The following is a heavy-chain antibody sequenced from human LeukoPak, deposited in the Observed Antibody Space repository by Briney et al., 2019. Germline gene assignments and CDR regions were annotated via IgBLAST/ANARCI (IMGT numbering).Heavy chain of an antibody. Sequence: GGSLRLSCAASGFTFSSYWMTWVRQAPGKGLDWVANIKQDGSEQCYVDSVKGRFTISRDNAKNSLYLQMNSLRAEDTAVYYCARAAPASRYGMDVWGQGTTVTVSS. CDR1: GFTFSSYW. J-gene: IGHJ6*02. V-gene: IGHV3-7*01. CDR2: IKQDGSEQ. D-gene: IGHD6-25*01. CDR3: ARAAPASRYGMDV.